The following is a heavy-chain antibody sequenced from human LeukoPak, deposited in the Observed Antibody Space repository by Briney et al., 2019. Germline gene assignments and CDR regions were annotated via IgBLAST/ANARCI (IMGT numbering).Heavy chain of an antibody. Sequence: GGSLKLSCAASGFTFSGSAMHWVRQASGKGLEWVGRIRSKANSYATAYAASVKGRFTISRDDSKNTAYLQMNSLKTEDTAVYYCTGGYGYGYFDYWGQGTLVTVSS. CDR3: TGGYGYGYFDY. J-gene: IGHJ4*02. CDR2: IRSKANSYAT. D-gene: IGHD5-18*01. V-gene: IGHV3-73*01. CDR1: GFTFSGSA.